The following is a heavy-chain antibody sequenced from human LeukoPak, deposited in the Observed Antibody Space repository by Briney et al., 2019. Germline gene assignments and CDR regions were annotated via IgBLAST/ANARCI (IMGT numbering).Heavy chain of an antibody. CDR2: ISAYNGNT. D-gene: IGHD3-3*01. V-gene: IGHV1-18*01. CDR1: GYTFTSYG. Sequence: ASVKVSCKASGYTFTSYGISWVRQAPGQGLEWMGWISAYNGNTNYAQKLQGRVTMTTDTSTSTAYMELRSLRSDDTAVYYCTTVPPSFWSGYYFWGQGTLVTVSS. CDR3: TTVPPSFWSGYYF. J-gene: IGHJ4*02.